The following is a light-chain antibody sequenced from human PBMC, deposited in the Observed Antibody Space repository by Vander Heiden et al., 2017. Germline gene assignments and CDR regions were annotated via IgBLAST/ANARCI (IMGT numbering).Light chain of an antibody. V-gene: IGKV2-28*01. J-gene: IGKJ1*01. CDR2: LGS. CDR3: MQPLQTPCT. CDR1: QSLLHSNGYNY. Sequence: EILMTQSPLSLSVTPGEPPSISCRSSQSLLHSNGYNYLDWYLQKPGQSPQLLIYLGSNRASGVPDRFSGSGSGTDFTLKISRVEADDVGVYYCMQPLQTPCTFGQGTKVEIK.